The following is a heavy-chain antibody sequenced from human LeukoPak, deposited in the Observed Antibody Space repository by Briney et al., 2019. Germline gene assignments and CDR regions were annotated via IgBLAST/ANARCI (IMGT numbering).Heavy chain of an antibody. J-gene: IGHJ6*03. CDR3: ARGPNLPLYYYHMDV. CDR1: GVSVSHEY. CDR2: IYYSGST. Sequence: SETLSLTCTVSGVSVSHEYWTWIRQPAGKGLEWIGYIYYSGSTNYNPSLKGRVTISVDTSRNQFSLKLTSVTAADTAVYYCARGPNLPLYYYHMDVWGKGTTVTVSS. V-gene: IGHV4-59*02.